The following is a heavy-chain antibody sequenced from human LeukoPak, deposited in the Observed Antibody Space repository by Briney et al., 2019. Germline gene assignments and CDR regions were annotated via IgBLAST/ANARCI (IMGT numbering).Heavy chain of an antibody. CDR3: AAPARAANWLDP. D-gene: IGHD2-15*01. CDR1: GITFSRYG. CDR2: IWYDGSKT. V-gene: IGHV3-30*02. J-gene: IGHJ5*02. Sequence: GGSLRLSCVATGITFSRYGMRWVRQAPGKGLEWVAFIWYDGSKTYYGDSVKGRFTISRDNSKNTVYLQMSTLRADDTAVYYCAAPARAANWLDPWGQGTLVTVSS.